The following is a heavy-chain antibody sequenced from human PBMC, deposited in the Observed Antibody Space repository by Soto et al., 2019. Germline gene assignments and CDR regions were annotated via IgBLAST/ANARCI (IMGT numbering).Heavy chain of an antibody. CDR2: TGFDGSKQ. CDR1: GFSFNSFA. V-gene: IGHV3-30-3*01. J-gene: IGHJ6*02. CDR3: ARDLFGSGTYYLDV. Sequence: QVQLAESGGGVDQPGRSLRLSCAASGFSFNSFAMHWVRQAPGKGLEWVAVTGFDGSKQFYADSVKGRFTISRDNSKNTLYLQMNSLRAEDTAVYYCARDLFGSGTYYLDVWGQGTTVTVSS. D-gene: IGHD3-10*01.